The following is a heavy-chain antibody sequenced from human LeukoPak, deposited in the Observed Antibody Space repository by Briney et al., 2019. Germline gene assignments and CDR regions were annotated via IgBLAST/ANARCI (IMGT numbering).Heavy chain of an antibody. CDR3: ARDLLNDEGSSYFFDQ. D-gene: IGHD2-2*01. V-gene: IGHV3-48*04. J-gene: IGHJ4*02. CDR2: ISKSSDRI. Sequence: PGGSLRLSCAASGFTFSSYSMNWFRQAPGKGLEWVSYISKSSDRIYHADSVKGRFTISRDNAKNSLYLQMDSLRAEDTAVYYCARDLLNDEGSSYFFDQWGQGTLVTVSS. CDR1: GFTFSSYS.